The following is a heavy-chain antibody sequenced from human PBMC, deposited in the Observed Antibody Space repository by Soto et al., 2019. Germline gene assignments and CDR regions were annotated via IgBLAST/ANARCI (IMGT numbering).Heavy chain of an antibody. CDR2: INHSGST. V-gene: IGHV4-34*01. D-gene: IGHD3-9*01. CDR3: VRGGMRRYYYILSGYYLHPPIDY. J-gene: IGHJ4*02. CDR1: GGSFSGYY. Sequence: SETLSLTCAVYGGSFSGYYWSWIRQPPGKGLEWIGEINHSGSTNYNPSLKSRVTISVDTSKNQFSLKLSSVTAADTAVYYCVRGGMRRYYYILSGYYLHPPIDYWGQGTLVTVSS.